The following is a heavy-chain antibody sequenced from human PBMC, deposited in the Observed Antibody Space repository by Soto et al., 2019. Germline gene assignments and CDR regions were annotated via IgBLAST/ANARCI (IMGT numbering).Heavy chain of an antibody. D-gene: IGHD6-19*01. Sequence: GASVKVSCKASGGTFSSCAISWVRQAPGQGLEWMGGIIPIFGTANYAQKFQGRVTITADESTSTAYMELSSLRSEDTAVYYCARDRGDSSGWSYGMDVWGQGTTVTVSS. J-gene: IGHJ6*02. CDR3: ARDRGDSSGWSYGMDV. CDR2: IIPIFGTA. V-gene: IGHV1-69*13. CDR1: GGTFSSCA.